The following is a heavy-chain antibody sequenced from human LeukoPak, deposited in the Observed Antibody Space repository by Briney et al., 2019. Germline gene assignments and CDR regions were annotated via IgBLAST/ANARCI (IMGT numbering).Heavy chain of an antibody. CDR2: IYYSGST. J-gene: IGHJ4*02. CDR1: GGSISSGDYY. V-gene: IGHV4-30-4*08. CDR3: ARTPWIVAGEYYFDY. Sequence: SETLSLTCTVSGGSISSGDYYWSWIRQPPGKGLEWIGYIYYSGSTYYNPSLKSRVTISVDTSKNQFSLKLSSVTAADTAVYHCARTPWIVAGEYYFDYWGQGTLVTVSS. D-gene: IGHD2-2*03.